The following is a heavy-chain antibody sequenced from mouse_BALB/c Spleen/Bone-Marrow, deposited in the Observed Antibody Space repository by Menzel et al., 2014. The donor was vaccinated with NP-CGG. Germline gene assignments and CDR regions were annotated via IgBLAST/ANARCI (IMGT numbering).Heavy chain of an antibody. Sequence: EVKLQESGGGLVQPGGSRKLSCAASGFTFSYFGMHWVRQAPEKGLEWVAYISSGSSIIYFADTVKGRFTISRDNPKNTLFLQMTSLRSEDTAIYYCARERTGFDYWGQGTTPTASS. V-gene: IGHV5-17*02. CDR3: ARERTGFDY. D-gene: IGHD4-1*01. CDR2: ISSGSSII. J-gene: IGHJ2*01. CDR1: GFTFSYFG.